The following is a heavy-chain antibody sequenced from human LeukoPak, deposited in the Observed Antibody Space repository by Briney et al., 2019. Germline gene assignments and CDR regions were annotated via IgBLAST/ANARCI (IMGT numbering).Heavy chain of an antibody. CDR3: ARDLRVGGSSGWYAFDI. J-gene: IGHJ3*02. CDR2: IYYSGST. CDR1: GGSISSSSYY. V-gene: IGHV4-39*07. D-gene: IGHD6-19*01. Sequence: PSETLSLTCTVSGGSISSSSYYWGWIRQPPGKGLEWIGSIYYSGSTYYNPSLKNRVTISVDTSKNQFSLKRSSFTAADTAVYYCARDLRVGGSSGWYAFDIWGQGTMVTVSS.